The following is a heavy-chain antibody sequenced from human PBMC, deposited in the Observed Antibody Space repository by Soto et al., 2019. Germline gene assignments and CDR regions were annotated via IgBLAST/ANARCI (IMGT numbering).Heavy chain of an antibody. J-gene: IGHJ3*01. Sequence: GESLKISCKASGYSFTTYWIGWVRQMPGKGLEWMGIIYPGNSETRYSPSFQGQVTISADTSISTAYLQWNSLWASDTAMYYCARTNAFEVWGQGTMVTVSS. CDR3: ARTNAFEV. CDR1: GYSFTTYW. V-gene: IGHV5-51*01. CDR2: IYPGNSET.